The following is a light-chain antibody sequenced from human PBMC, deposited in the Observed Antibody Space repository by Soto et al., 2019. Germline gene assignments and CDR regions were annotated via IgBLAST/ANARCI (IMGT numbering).Light chain of an antibody. Sequence: EIVLTQSPGTLSLSPGERATLSCRASQSVSSSYLAWYQQKPGQAPRLRIYGASSRATGIPDRFSGSGSGKDFPLTISRLEPEDFAGYYCQQYGSSPPWTFGQGTKVEI. CDR2: GAS. J-gene: IGKJ1*01. CDR1: QSVSSSY. CDR3: QQYGSSPPWT. V-gene: IGKV3-20*01.